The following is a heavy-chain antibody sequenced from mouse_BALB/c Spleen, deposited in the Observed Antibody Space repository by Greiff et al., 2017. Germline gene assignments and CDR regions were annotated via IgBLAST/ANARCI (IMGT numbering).Heavy chain of an antibody. CDR1: GFTFSDYY. J-gene: IGHJ4*01. V-gene: IGHV5-4*02. CDR2: ISDGGSYT. Sequence: EVQRVESGGGLVKPGGSLKLSCAASGFTFSDYYMYWVRQTPEKRLEWVATISDGGSYTYYPDSVKGRFTISRDNAKNNLYLQMSSLKSEDTAMYYCARGGNSYYYAMDYWGQGTSVTVSA. D-gene: IGHD2-1*01. CDR3: ARGGNSYYYAMDY.